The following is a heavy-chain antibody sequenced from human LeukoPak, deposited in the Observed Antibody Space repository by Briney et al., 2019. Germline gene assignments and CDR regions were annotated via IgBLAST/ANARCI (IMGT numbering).Heavy chain of an antibody. CDR2: IYETGST. CDR3: AAYYYGSGSSPGFFDP. Sequence: SETLSLTCSISGGSLSSSSYYWGWIRQPPGRGLEWIGNIYETGSTNYNPSLKSRVTISVDTSKNQFSLKLTSVTAADTAVYYCAAYYYGSGSSPGFFDPWGHGTLVTVSS. CDR1: GGSLSSSSYY. J-gene: IGHJ5*02. D-gene: IGHD3-10*01. V-gene: IGHV4-39*01.